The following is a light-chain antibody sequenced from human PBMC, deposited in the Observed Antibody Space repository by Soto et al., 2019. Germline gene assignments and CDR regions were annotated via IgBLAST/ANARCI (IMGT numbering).Light chain of an antibody. V-gene: IGKV1-17*01. CDR3: LQNNSYPVT. CDR1: QGSRHD. CDR2: TAS. Sequence: DIQMTQSPSSLSASVGDRVTITCRASQGSRHDLGWYQQKPGKAPKRLIYTASSLQSGVPPRFSGSGSGTKFTLTISSLQPEDFATYYCLQNNSYPVTFGQGTKVEIK. J-gene: IGKJ1*01.